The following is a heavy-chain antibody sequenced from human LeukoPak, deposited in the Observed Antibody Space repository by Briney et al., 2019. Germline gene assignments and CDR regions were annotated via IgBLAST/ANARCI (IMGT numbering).Heavy chain of an antibody. J-gene: IGHJ4*02. CDR3: ARDHLGITMTRGG. Sequence: PRLPPAPSRLTLRSPRLNWARHAPRNGPEWVSSISSSSSYIYYADSVKGRFTISRDNAKNSLYLQMNSLRAEDTAVYYCARDHLGITMTRGGWGQGTLVTVSS. D-gene: IGHD3-3*01. V-gene: IGHV3-21*01. CDR2: ISSSSSYI. CDR1: RLTLRSPR.